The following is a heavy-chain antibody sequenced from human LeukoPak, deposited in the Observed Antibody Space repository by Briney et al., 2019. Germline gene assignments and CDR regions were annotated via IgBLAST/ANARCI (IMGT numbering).Heavy chain of an antibody. Sequence: GGSLRLSCAASGFTFSSYDMTWVRQAPGRGLEWVSSIRPSGDNTYYGDSVKGRFTISRDKSKNTVYLQMNNMRVDDTAIYYCARVAGWHWFDPWGQGTLVTVSS. CDR3: ARVAGWHWFDP. V-gene: IGHV3-23*01. J-gene: IGHJ5*02. D-gene: IGHD6-19*01. CDR1: GFTFSSYD. CDR2: IRPSGDNT.